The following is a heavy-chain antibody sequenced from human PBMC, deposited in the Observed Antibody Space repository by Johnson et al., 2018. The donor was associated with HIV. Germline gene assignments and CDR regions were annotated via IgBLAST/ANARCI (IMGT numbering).Heavy chain of an antibody. CDR2: INSDGSST. CDR3: ARVVGDTTGGRAFDI. D-gene: IGHD1-26*01. Sequence: EVQLVESGGGLVQPGGSLRLSCAASGFTFSSYWMHWVRQAPGKGLVWVSRINSDGSSTSYADSVKGRFTISRDNAKNTLYLQMNSLRAEDTAVYYCARVVGDTTGGRAFDIWGQGTMVTVSS. V-gene: IGHV3-74*01. J-gene: IGHJ3*02. CDR1: GFTFSSYW.